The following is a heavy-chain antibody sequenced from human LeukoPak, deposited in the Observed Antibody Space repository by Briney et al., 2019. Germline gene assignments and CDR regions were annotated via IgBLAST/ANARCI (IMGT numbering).Heavy chain of an antibody. Sequence: PSETLSLTCTVSGGSPSSYYWSWIRQPPGKGLEWIGYIYYTGSTNYNHSLKSPVTISLDTSKSQFSLELSSVTAADTAVYYCARSRDPPYFDYWGQGTLVTVSS. V-gene: IGHV4-59*01. J-gene: IGHJ4*02. CDR1: GGSPSSYY. CDR3: ARSRDPPYFDY. D-gene: IGHD2-21*01. CDR2: IYYTGST.